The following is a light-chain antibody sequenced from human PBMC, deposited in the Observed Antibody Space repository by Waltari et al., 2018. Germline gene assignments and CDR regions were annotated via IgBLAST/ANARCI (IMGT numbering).Light chain of an antibody. J-gene: IGKJ4*01. CDR3: QQYHNYPVT. CDR2: KAS. CDR1: QSINSW. V-gene: IGKV1-5*03. Sequence: DIQMTQSPSTLSSSVGDRVTITCRASQSINSWLAWHQLKPGTAPKLLIYKASTLESGVPSRFSGSGSGREFTLTISSLQPDDFAIYYCQQYHNYPVTFGGGTKVEIK.